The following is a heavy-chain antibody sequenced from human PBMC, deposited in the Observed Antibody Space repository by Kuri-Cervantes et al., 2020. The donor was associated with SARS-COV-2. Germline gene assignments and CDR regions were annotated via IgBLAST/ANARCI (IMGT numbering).Heavy chain of an antibody. CDR2: ISYEASKK. J-gene: IGHJ5*02. CDR1: GFTFSIYG. CDR3: AKWGEGESDYGENGFDH. V-gene: IGHV3-30*18. D-gene: IGHD4/OR15-4a*01. Sequence: GESLKISCAASGFTFSIYGMHWVRQAPGKGLEWVALISYEASKKNYADSVKGRFTISRDNSKNTVYLQMHSLRAEDTAVYYCAKWGEGESDYGENGFDHWGQGTLVTVSS.